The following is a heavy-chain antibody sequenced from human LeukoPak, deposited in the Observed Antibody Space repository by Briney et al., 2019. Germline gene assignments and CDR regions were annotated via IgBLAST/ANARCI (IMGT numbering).Heavy chain of an antibody. CDR1: GYTFTSYG. Sequence: GASVTVSFTASGYTFTSYGISWVRQAPGQGLEWMGWISAYNGNTNYAQKLQGRVTMTTDTSTSTAYMELRSLRSDDTAVYYCARVRYRGIAAAGTTFDYWGQGTLVTVSS. D-gene: IGHD6-13*01. CDR2: ISAYNGNT. J-gene: IGHJ4*02. V-gene: IGHV1-18*01. CDR3: ARVRYRGIAAAGTTFDY.